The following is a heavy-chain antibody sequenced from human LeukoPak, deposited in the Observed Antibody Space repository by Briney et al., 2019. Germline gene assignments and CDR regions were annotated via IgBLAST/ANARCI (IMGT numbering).Heavy chain of an antibody. V-gene: IGHV4-38-2*02. Sequence: SETLSLTCTVSGDSISSGNYWGWIRQPPGKGLEWIGSIFHTGSTYFNLSLKSRVTISVDTSKNQFSLRLSSVTAADTAVYYCARDGVGGDFDYWGQGTLVTVSS. CDR3: ARDGVGGDFDY. D-gene: IGHD2-15*01. J-gene: IGHJ4*02. CDR1: GDSISSGNY. CDR2: IFHTGST.